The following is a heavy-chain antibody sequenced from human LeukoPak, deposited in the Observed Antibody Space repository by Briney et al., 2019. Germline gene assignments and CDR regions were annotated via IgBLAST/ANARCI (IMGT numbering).Heavy chain of an antibody. CDR1: GGSISSDY. J-gene: IGHJ4*02. Sequence: SETLSLTCTVSGGSISSDYWSWIRQPPGKGLEWVGYIYYSGRTFYNPSHKSRVTISVDTSKNQFSLKLSSVTAADTAIYYCARGFYSPAYWGQGTLVIVSS. CDR3: ARGFYSPAY. CDR2: IYYSGRT. V-gene: IGHV4-59*01. D-gene: IGHD4-11*01.